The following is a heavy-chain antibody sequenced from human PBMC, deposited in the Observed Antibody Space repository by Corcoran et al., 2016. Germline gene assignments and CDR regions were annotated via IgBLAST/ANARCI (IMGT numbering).Heavy chain of an antibody. V-gene: IGHV3-15*07. CDR3: TTAHYSYYYGMDV. CDR2: IKSKTDGGTT. Sequence: EVQLVESGGGLVKPGGSLRLSCAASGFTFSNAWMNWVRQAPGKGLEWVGRIKSKTDGGTTDYAAPVKGRFTISRDDSKNTLYLQMNSLKTEDTAVYYCTTAHYSYYYGMDVWGQGTTVTVSS. J-gene: IGHJ6*02. D-gene: IGHD2-15*01. CDR1: GFTFSNAW.